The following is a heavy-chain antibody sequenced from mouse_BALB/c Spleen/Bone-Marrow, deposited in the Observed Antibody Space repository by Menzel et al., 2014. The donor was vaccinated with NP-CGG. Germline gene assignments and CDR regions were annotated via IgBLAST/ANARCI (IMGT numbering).Heavy chain of an antibody. CDR2: IYPYNGGT. J-gene: IGHJ2*01. V-gene: IGHV1S29*02. D-gene: IGHD4-1*01. CDR1: GYTFTDYN. Sequence: DVHLVESGPELVKPGASVKISCKASGYTFTDYNMHWVKQSHGKSLEWIGYIYPYNGGTGYSQKFKSKATLTVDNSSSTAYMELRSLTSEDSAVYYCARLGRDYWGQGTTLTVSS. CDR3: ARLGRDY.